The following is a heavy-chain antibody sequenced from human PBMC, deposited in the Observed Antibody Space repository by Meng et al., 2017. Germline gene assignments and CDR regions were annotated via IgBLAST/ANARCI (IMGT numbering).Heavy chain of an antibody. J-gene: IGHJ4*02. V-gene: IGHV7-4-1*02. CDR2: IDTKTGNP. D-gene: IGHD2-2*01. Sequence: ELGKPWASVKVSCKALGYTPTSYAINWLRQAPGQGLQWMGWIDTKTGNPTYVPGFTGRLVFSLDTSVSTAYLQISGLKSDDTAVYYCTRDGYSDCSRTSCFDSWGQGTLVTVSS. CDR1: GYTPTSYA. CDR3: TRDGYSDCSRTSCFDS.